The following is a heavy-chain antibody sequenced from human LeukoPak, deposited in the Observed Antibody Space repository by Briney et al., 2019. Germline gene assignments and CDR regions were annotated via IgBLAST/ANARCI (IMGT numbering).Heavy chain of an antibody. V-gene: IGHV3-23*01. CDR3: AKSVLGYCSGGSCYSADY. D-gene: IGHD2-15*01. CDR1: GFTFSSYA. CDR2: ISGSGGST. Sequence: GSLRLSCAASGFTFSSYAMSWVRQAPGKGLEWVSAISGSGGSTYYADSVKGRFTISRDNSKNTLYLQMNSLRAEGTAVYYCAKSVLGYCSGGSCYSADYWGQGTLVTVSS. J-gene: IGHJ4*02.